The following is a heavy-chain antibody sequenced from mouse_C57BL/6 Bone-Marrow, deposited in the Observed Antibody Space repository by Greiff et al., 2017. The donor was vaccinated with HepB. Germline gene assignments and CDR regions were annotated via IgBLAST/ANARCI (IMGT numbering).Heavy chain of an antibody. CDR3: ARCLITTVVANFDY. CDR2: IDPSESYT. CDR1: GYTFTSYW. J-gene: IGHJ2*01. V-gene: IGHV1-50*01. Sequence: VQLQQPGAELVKPGASVKLSCKASGYTFTSYWMQWVKQRPGQGLEWIGEIDPSESYTNYNQKFKGKATLTVDTSSSTAYMQLSSLTSEDSAVYYCARCLITTVVANFDYWGQGTTLTVSS. D-gene: IGHD1-1*01.